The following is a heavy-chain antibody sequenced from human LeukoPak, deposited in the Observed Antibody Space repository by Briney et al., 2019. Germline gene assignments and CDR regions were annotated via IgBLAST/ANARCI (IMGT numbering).Heavy chain of an antibody. D-gene: IGHD5-18*01. Sequence: ASVKVSCKASGYTFTDYYMHWVRQAPGQGLEWMGWINPNSGGTNSAQKFQGRVTMTRDTSISTAYMELSRLRSDDTAVYYCARASDTAMVTAGRNLFDYWGQGTLVTVSS. J-gene: IGHJ4*02. CDR2: INPNSGGT. CDR1: GYTFTDYY. V-gene: IGHV1-2*02. CDR3: ARASDTAMVTAGRNLFDY.